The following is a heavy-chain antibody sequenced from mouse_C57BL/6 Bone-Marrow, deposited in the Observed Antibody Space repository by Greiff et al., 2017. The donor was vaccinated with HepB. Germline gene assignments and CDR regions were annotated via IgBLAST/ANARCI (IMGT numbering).Heavy chain of an antibody. D-gene: IGHD2-4*01. V-gene: IGHV1-69*01. CDR3: ARRGLYYDYEGFAY. CDR1: GYTFTSYW. J-gene: IGHJ3*01. CDR2: IDPSDSYT. Sequence: QVQLQQSGAELVMPGASVKLSCKASGYTFTSYWMHWVKQRPGQGLEWIGEIDPSDSYTNYNQKFKGKSTLTVDKSSSTAYMQLSSLTSEDSAVYYCARRGLYYDYEGFAYWGQGTLVTVSA.